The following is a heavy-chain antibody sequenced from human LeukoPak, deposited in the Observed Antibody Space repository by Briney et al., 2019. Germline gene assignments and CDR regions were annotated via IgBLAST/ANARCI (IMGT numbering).Heavy chain of an antibody. CDR2: ISYDGSNK. CDR3: AKDYSSSGLDY. CDR1: GFTFSSYV. D-gene: IGHD6-6*01. J-gene: IGHJ4*02. V-gene: IGHV3-30*18. Sequence: GGSLRPSCAASGFTFSSYVMHWVRQAPGKGLEWVAVISYDGSNKYYADSVKGRFTISRDNSKNTLYLQMNSLRAEDTAVYYCAKDYSSSGLDYWGQGTLVTVSS.